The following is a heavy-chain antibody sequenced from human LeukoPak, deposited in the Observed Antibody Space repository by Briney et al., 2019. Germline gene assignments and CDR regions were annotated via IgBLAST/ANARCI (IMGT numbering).Heavy chain of an antibody. CDR2: IYYSGST. CDR3: ARAEWELLLDY. Sequence: SETLSLTCTVSGGSISSYCWSWIRQPPGKGLEWIGYIYYSGSTNYNPSLKSRVTISVDTSKNQFSLKLSSVTAADTAVYYCARAEWELLLDYWGQGTLVTVSS. J-gene: IGHJ4*02. V-gene: IGHV4-59*08. D-gene: IGHD1-26*01. CDR1: GGSISSYC.